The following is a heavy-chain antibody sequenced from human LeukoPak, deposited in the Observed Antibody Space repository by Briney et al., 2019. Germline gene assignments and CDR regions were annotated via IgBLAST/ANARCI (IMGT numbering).Heavy chain of an antibody. V-gene: IGHV4-59*08. J-gene: IGHJ4*02. CDR1: GGSISSYY. CDR3: VRHGLPDWNYDY. Sequence: SETLSLTCTVSGGSISSYYWSWIRQPPGKGLEWIGYIYYSGSTTYNPSLKSRVTMSVDTSRDQFSLKLSSVTAADTAVYYCVRHGLPDWNYDYWGQGALVTVSS. CDR2: IYYSGST. D-gene: IGHD1-1*01.